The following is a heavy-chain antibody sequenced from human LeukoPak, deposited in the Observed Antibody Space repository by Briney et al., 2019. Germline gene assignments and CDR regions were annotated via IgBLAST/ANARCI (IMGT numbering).Heavy chain of an antibody. Sequence: GASVKVSCKXSGGTFSSYAVSWVRQAPGQGLERMGRIIPIFGTANYAQKFQGRVTITTDESTSTAYMELGSLRSEDTAVYYCARELGTYYYDSSGYYAHFDYWGQGTLVTVSS. CDR2: IIPIFGTA. D-gene: IGHD3-22*01. V-gene: IGHV1-69*05. CDR3: ARELGTYYYDSSGYYAHFDY. J-gene: IGHJ4*02. CDR1: GGTFSSYA.